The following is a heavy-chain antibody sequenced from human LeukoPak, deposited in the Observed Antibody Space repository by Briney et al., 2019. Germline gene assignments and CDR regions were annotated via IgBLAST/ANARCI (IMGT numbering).Heavy chain of an antibody. V-gene: IGHV4-39*07. CDR1: GGSISSSSYY. CDR3: ARVGIIVVVPAAIVGVYFDY. J-gene: IGHJ4*02. Sequence: PSETLSLTCTVSGGSISSSSYYWGWIRQPPGKGLEWIGSIYYSGSTYYNPSLKSRVTISVDTSKNQFSLKLSSVTAADTAVYHCARVGIIVVVPAAIVGVYFDYWGQGTLVTVSS. D-gene: IGHD2-2*01. CDR2: IYYSGST.